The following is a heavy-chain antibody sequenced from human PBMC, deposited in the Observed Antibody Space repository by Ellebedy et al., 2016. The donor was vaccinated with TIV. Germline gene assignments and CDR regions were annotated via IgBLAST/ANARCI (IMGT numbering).Heavy chain of an antibody. D-gene: IGHD5-18*01. J-gene: IGHJ4*02. CDR2: ISSSSSTI. V-gene: IGHV3-48*02. CDR1: GITFSSYT. Sequence: GGSLRLXXAASGITFSSYTMNWVRQAPGKGLEWVSYISSSSSTIYYADSVKGRFTISRDSAKNSLYLQMNSLRDDDTAVYYCARDPSRGYSYGLLQGYFDYWGQGTLVTVS. CDR3: ARDPSRGYSYGLLQGYFDY.